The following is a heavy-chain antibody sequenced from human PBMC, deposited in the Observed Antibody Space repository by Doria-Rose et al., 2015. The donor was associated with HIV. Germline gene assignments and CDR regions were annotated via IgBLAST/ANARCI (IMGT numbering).Heavy chain of an antibody. CDR2: IFSDDER. D-gene: IGHD6-13*01. V-gene: IGHV2-26*01. CDR1: GVSLSSPGMG. J-gene: IGHJ4*02. Sequence: SGPVLVKPTETLTLTCTVSGVSLSSPGMGVSWIRQPPGKALEWLATIFSDDERSYKTSLKSRLTISRGTHKSQVVLTMTDMDPVDTATYYCARIKSSRWYHKYYFDFWGQGTLVIVSA. CDR3: ARIKSSRWYHKYYFDF.